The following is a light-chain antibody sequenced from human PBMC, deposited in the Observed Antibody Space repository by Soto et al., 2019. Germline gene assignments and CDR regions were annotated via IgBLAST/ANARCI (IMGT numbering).Light chain of an antibody. V-gene: IGLV1-40*01. CDR3: QSYDSSLSGSGV. CDR2: GNT. Sequence: QSVLTQPPSVPGAPGQRVTISCTGSSSNIGAGYDVHWYQQLPGTAPKLLIQGNTNRPSGVPDRFSGSKSGTSASLAITGLQAEDEADYYCQSYDSSLSGSGVFGGGTKVTVL. J-gene: IGLJ2*01. CDR1: SSNIGAGYD.